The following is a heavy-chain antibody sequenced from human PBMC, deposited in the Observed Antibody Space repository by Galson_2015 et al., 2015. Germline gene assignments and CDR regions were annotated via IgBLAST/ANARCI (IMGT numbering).Heavy chain of an antibody. V-gene: IGHV3-23*01. J-gene: IGHJ4*02. Sequence: SLRLSCAASGFTFSDYAMSWVRQAPGKGLEWVSSISDNGLKTFYADSVRGRSTISRDNSKNTLYLQMSSLRVDDTAVYHCVRDRRYCSGNTCFLDYWGQGALVTVSS. CDR2: ISDNGLKT. CDR1: GFTFSDYA. D-gene: IGHD2-15*01. CDR3: VRDRRYCSGNTCFLDY.